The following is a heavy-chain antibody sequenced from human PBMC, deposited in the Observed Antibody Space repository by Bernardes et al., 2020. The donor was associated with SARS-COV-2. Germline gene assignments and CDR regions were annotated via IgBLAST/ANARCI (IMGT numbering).Heavy chain of an antibody. CDR3: ARESAAPFDY. CDR2: ISTSSSTI. J-gene: IGHJ4*02. D-gene: IGHD6-13*01. Sequence: GGSLRLSCAASGFTFSNYIMTWVRQAPGKGLEWLSYISTSSSTIYYADSVKGRFTISRDNAKNSLYLQMNSLRAEDTAVYYCARESAAPFDYWGQGILVTVSS. V-gene: IGHV3-48*04. CDR1: GFTFSNYI.